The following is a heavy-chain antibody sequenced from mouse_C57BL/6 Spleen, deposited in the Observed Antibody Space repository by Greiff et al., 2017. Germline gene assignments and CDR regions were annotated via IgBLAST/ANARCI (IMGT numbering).Heavy chain of an antibody. D-gene: IGHD2-12*01. CDR3: TREEIRRGGGFDY. V-gene: IGHV6-6*01. J-gene: IGHJ2*01. CDR1: GFTFSDAW. CDR2: IRNKANNHAT. Sequence: DVQLQESGGGLVQPGGSMKLSCAASGFTFSDAWMDWVRQSPEKGLEWVAEIRNKANNHATYYAESVKGRFTISRDDSKSSVYLQMNSLRAEDTGIYYCTREEIRRGGGFDYWGQGTTLTVSS.